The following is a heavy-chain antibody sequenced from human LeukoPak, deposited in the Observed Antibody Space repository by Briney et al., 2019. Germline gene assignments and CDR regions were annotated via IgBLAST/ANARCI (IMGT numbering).Heavy chain of an antibody. CDR2: IRWDGGST. J-gene: IGHJ4*02. CDR1: GLTFHDYA. Sequence: GGSLRLSCAASGLTFHDYAMHWVRQVPGKGLEWVSLIRWDGGSTYYADSVKGRFTISRDNSKKSLYLQMNSLRAEDTAVYYCARDLSVAVARYFDYWGQGTLVTVSS. D-gene: IGHD6-19*01. CDR3: ARDLSVAVARYFDY. V-gene: IGHV3-43D*03.